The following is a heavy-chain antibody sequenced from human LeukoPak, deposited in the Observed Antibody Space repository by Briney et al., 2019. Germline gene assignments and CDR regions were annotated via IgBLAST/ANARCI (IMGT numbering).Heavy chain of an antibody. CDR3: ARVPWSSGSYSNSRWFDP. D-gene: IGHD1-26*01. V-gene: IGHV1-2*02. CDR1: GYTFTGYY. J-gene: IGHJ5*02. CDR2: INPNSGGT. Sequence: ASVKVSCKASGYTFTGYYMHWVRQAPGQGLEWMGWINPNSGGTNYAQKLQGRVTMTTDTSTSTAYMELRSLRSDDTAVYYCARVPWSSGSYSNSRWFDPWGQGTLVTVSS.